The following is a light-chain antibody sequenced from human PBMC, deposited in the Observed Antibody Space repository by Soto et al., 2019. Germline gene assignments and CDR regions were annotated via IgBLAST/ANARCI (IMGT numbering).Light chain of an antibody. CDR3: QQYNNWPPSIT. CDR1: QSVSSN. Sequence: EIVMTQSPATLSVSPGERATLSCRASQSVSSNLAGYQQKPGQAPRLLIYGASTRATGIPARFIGSGSGTEFTLTISSLQAEDFAVYYCQQYNNWPPSITFGQGTRLEIK. V-gene: IGKV3-15*01. J-gene: IGKJ5*01. CDR2: GAS.